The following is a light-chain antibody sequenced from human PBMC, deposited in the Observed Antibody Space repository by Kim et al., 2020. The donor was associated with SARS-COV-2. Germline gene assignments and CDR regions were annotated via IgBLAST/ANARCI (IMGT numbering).Light chain of an antibody. CDR2: RDT. Sequence: SYELTQPLSVSVALGQTARITWGGNNTGNKNVHGYQQKPGQAPILVIYRDTNRPSGIPERSSGTNSGNTATLTISRAQAGDESDYNCRVWDNSIGVFGGG. V-gene: IGLV3-9*01. J-gene: IGLJ2*01. CDR1: NTGNKN. CDR3: RVWDNSIGV.